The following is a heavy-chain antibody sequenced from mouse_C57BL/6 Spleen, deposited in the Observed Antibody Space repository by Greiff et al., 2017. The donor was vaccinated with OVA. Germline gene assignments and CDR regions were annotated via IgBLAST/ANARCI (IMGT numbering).Heavy chain of an antibody. V-gene: IGHV1-26*01. CDR2: INPNNGGT. CDR1: GYTFTDYY. J-gene: IGHJ2*01. Sequence: EVQLQQSGPELVKPGASVKISCTASGYTFTDYYMTWVKQSHGKSLEWIGDINPNNGGTSYSQKFKGKATLTVDKSSSTAYMELRSLTSEDSAVDYCAGLGRDYWGQGTTLTVSS. CDR3: AGLGRDY. D-gene: IGHD4-1*01.